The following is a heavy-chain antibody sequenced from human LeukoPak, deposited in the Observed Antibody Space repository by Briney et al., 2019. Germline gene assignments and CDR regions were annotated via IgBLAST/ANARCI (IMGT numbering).Heavy chain of an antibody. J-gene: IGHJ5*01. CDR3: AKDRSGDLDT. D-gene: IGHD4-17*01. V-gene: IGHV3-9*01. CDR1: GFNLHEYA. Sequence: GGSLRLSCTASGFNLHEYAFHWVRQVPGKGLEWVSGVLSNSDHVGYADSVKGRFTISRDNAKNSLYLQMNSLRSDDTALYYCAKDRSGDLDTWGQGTLVTVSS. CDR2: VLSNSDHV.